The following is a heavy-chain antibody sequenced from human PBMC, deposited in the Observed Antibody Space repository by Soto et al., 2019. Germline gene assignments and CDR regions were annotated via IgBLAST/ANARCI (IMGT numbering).Heavy chain of an antibody. CDR1: GFTFSSYA. V-gene: IGHV3-23*01. D-gene: IGHD6-19*01. J-gene: IGHJ4*02. CDR2: ISGSGGST. CDR3: AKDGWLVQVLFLLD. Sequence: GGSLRLSCAASGFTFSSYAMSWVRQAPGKGLEWVSAISGSGGSTYYADSVKGRFTISRDNSKNTLYLQMNSLRAEDTAVYYCAKDGWLVQVLFLLDWGQGTLVTVSS.